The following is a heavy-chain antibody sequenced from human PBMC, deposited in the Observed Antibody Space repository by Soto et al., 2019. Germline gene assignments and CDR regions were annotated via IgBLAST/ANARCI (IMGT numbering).Heavy chain of an antibody. CDR3: ARDRWVAVAGHPRWGYGMDV. Sequence: QVQLVESGGGVVQPGRSLRLSCAASGFTFSSYAMHWVRQAPGKGLEWVAVISYDGSNKYYADSVKGRFTISRDNSKNTLYLQMNSLRAEDTAVYYCARDRWVAVAGHPRWGYGMDVWGQGTTVTVSS. D-gene: IGHD6-19*01. J-gene: IGHJ6*02. CDR1: GFTFSSYA. CDR2: ISYDGSNK. V-gene: IGHV3-30-3*01.